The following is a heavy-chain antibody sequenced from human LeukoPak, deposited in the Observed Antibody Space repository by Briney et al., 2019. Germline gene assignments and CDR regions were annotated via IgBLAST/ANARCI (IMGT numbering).Heavy chain of an antibody. CDR3: ARGPSLGQAFDI. Sequence: SETLSLTCTASGGSLSSSFYYWGWIRQPPGKGLEWIGNFYYNGDTYYNPSLQSRVTISVDTSRSQFSLKLSSVTAADTAVYYCARGPSLGQAFDIWGQGTMVTVSS. V-gene: IGHV4-39*07. J-gene: IGHJ3*02. CDR1: GGSLSSSFYY. CDR2: FYYNGDT.